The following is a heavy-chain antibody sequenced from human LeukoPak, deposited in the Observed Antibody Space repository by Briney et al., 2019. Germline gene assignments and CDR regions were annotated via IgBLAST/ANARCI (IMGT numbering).Heavy chain of an antibody. V-gene: IGHV3-11*01. Sequence: PGGSLRLSCAASGFTFSDCYMSWIRQAPGKGLEWASYISSSGSTIYYADSVKGRFTISRDNAKNSMYLQMNSLRAEDTAVYYCARNLYDWFDPWGQGTLVTVSS. J-gene: IGHJ5*02. CDR2: ISSSGSTI. D-gene: IGHD2-8*01. CDR1: GFTFSDCY. CDR3: ARNLYDWFDP.